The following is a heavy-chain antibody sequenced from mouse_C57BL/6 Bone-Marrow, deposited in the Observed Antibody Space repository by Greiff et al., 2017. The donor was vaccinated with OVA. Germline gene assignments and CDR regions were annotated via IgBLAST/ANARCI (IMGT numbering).Heavy chain of an antibody. V-gene: IGHV1-42*01. CDR3: ARIRDYYAMDY. CDR2: INPSTGGT. J-gene: IGHJ4*01. CDR1: GYSFTGYY. D-gene: IGHD1-1*01. Sequence: EVQVVESGPELVKPGASVKISCKASGYSFTGYYMNWVKQSPEKSLEWIGEINPSTGGTTYNQKFKAKATLTVDKSSSTAYMQLKSLTSEDSAVYYCARIRDYYAMDYWGQGTSVTVSS.